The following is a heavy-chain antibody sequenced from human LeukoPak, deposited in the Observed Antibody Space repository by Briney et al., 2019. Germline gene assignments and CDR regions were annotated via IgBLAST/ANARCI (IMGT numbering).Heavy chain of an antibody. V-gene: IGHV3-13*01. D-gene: IGHD2-15*01. Sequence: PGGSLRLSCAASGFTFSSYDMHWVRQATGKGLEWVSAIGTAGDTYYPGSVRGRFTISRENAKNSLYLQMNSLRAGDTAVYYCARWGGGFKPYYYYYGMDVWGQGTTVTVSS. CDR3: ARWGGGFKPYYYYYGMDV. CDR1: GFTFSSYD. J-gene: IGHJ6*02. CDR2: IGTAGDT.